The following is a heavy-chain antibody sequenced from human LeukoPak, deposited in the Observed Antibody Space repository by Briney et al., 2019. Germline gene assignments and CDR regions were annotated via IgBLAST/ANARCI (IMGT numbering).Heavy chain of an antibody. CDR1: GFTFSSYW. CDR2: INHNGNVN. Sequence: GGSLRLSCAASGFTFSSYWINWARQAPGKGLEWVASINHNGNVNYYVDSVKGRCTISRDNAKNSLYLQMSNLRAEDTAVYFCARGGVLDVWGQGATVTVSS. CDR3: ARGGVLDV. J-gene: IGHJ6*02. V-gene: IGHV3-7*03. D-gene: IGHD3-16*01.